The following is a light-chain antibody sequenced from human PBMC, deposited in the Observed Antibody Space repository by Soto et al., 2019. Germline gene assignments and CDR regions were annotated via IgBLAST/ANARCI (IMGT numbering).Light chain of an antibody. V-gene: IGLV4-60*03. J-gene: IGLJ2*01. CDR1: SGHNSYV. CDR3: ETWDTNTRL. CDR2: FESSGSY. Sequence: QTVVTQSSSASASLGSSVKLTCTLISGHNSYVIVWHQQQPGKAPRYLMKFESSGSYNKGSGVPDRFSGSSSGADRYLTISDLQSEDEADYYCETWDTNTRLFGGGTQLTVL.